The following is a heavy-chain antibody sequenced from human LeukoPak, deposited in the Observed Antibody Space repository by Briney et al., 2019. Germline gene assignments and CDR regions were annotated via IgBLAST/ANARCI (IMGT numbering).Heavy chain of an antibody. V-gene: IGHV4-39*01. CDR2: ICYSGST. J-gene: IGHJ6*03. Sequence: PSETLSLTCTVSGGSISSSSYYWGWIRQPPGKGLEWIGSICYSGSTYYNPSLKSRVTISVDTSKNQFSLKLSSVTAADTAVYYCARHGEYSSGWIDYYYYYMDVWGKGTTVTVSS. D-gene: IGHD6-19*01. CDR3: ARHGEYSSGWIDYYYYYMDV. CDR1: GGSISSSSYY.